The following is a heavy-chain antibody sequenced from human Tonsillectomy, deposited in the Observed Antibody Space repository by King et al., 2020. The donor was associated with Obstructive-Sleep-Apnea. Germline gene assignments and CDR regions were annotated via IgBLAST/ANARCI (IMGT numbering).Heavy chain of an antibody. D-gene: IGHD3-10*01. V-gene: IGHV3-30*18. CDR2: ISYDGSYK. CDR3: AKDQGLLWFGESDAFDI. CDR1: GFTFSSYG. J-gene: IGHJ3*02. Sequence: VQLVESGVGVFQPGRSLRLSCAASGFTFSSYGMHWVRQAPGKGLEWVAVISYDGSYKYYADSVNGRFTISRDNSKNTLYLQMNSLRAEDTAVYYCAKDQGLLWFGESDAFDIWGQGTMVTVSS.